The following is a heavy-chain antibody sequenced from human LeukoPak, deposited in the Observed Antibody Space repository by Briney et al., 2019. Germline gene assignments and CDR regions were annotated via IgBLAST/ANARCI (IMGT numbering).Heavy chain of an antibody. Sequence: GGSLRLSCAASGFTFDDYGMSWVRQAPGKGLEWVSGINWNGGSTGYADSVKGRFTISRDNAKNSLYLQMSSLRAEDTALYYCARTAYYDFWSGYEFDPWGQGTLVTVSS. D-gene: IGHD3-3*01. CDR2: INWNGGST. CDR1: GFTFDDYG. V-gene: IGHV3-20*04. CDR3: ARTAYYDFWSGYEFDP. J-gene: IGHJ5*02.